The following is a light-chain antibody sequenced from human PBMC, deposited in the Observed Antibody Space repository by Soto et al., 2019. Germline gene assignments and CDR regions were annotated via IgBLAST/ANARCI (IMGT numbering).Light chain of an antibody. CDR1: QSVSSSY. CDR2: GAS. Sequence: EIVLTQSPGTLSLSPGERATLSCRASQSVSSSYLAWYQQKPGQAPRLLIYGASSRATGIPDRFSGSGSGTDFTLTISRLEPEDFAVYYCQQHGSSPWTFGQGTKVAIK. V-gene: IGKV3-20*01. J-gene: IGKJ1*01. CDR3: QQHGSSPWT.